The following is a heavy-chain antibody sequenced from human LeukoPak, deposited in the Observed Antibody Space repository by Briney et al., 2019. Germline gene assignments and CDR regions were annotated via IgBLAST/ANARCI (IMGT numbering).Heavy chain of an antibody. Sequence: ASVKVSCKASGYTFTSYAMHWVRQDPGQRLEWMGWINAGNGNTKYSQKFQGRVTITRDTSASTAYMELSSLRSEDTAVYYCARELYDILTAVYYYYGMDVWGQGTTVTVSS. D-gene: IGHD3-9*01. CDR1: GYTFTSYA. J-gene: IGHJ6*02. V-gene: IGHV1-3*01. CDR3: ARELYDILTAVYYYYGMDV. CDR2: INAGNGNT.